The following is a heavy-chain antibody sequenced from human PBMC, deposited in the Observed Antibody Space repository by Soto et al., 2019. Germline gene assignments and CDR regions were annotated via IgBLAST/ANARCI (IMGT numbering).Heavy chain of an antibody. Sequence: GGSLRLSCAASGFTFSDYYMSWIRQAPGKGLEWVSYISGSGSTIYYAETVKGAFTISRANAKNSMYMQMNSLRAEDTAVYYCARGRRIAVAGTILSYWGQGTLVTVSS. D-gene: IGHD6-19*01. CDR2: ISGSGSTI. V-gene: IGHV3-11*01. CDR3: ARGRRIAVAGTILSY. J-gene: IGHJ4*02. CDR1: GFTFSDYY.